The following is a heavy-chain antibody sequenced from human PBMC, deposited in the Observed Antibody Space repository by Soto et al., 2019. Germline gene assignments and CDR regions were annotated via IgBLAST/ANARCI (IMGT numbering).Heavy chain of an antibody. Sequence: GGSLRLSCEASGFTVSDNYMTWVRQAPGKGLEWVSLIYSDVYSAGTTYYADSVKGRFTIFRDNSKNTLYLQMDSLRAEDTAVYFCARGNTGYGNFDYWGQGTLVTVSS. CDR1: GFTVSDNY. V-gene: IGHV3-53*01. CDR2: IYSDVYSAGTT. J-gene: IGHJ4*02. CDR3: ARGNTGYGNFDY. D-gene: IGHD5-12*01.